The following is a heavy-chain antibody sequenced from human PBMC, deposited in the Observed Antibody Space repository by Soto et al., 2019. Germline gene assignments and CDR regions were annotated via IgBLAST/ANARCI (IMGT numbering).Heavy chain of an antibody. CDR3: AKSEGYCSGGSCYFYYYYYGMDV. CDR1: GFTFSSYA. Sequence: PGGSLRLSCAASGFTFSSYAMSWVRQAPGKGLEWVSAISGSGGSIYYADSVKGRFTISRDNSKNTLYLQMNSLRAEDTAVYYCAKSEGYCSGGSCYFYYYYYGMDVWGQGTTVTVSS. D-gene: IGHD2-15*01. CDR2: ISGSGGSI. V-gene: IGHV3-23*01. J-gene: IGHJ6*02.